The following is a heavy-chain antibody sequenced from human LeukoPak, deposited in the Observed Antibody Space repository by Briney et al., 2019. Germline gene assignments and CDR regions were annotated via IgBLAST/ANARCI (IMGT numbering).Heavy chain of an antibody. CDR3: ATDRNQLWFDY. CDR2: ISYSGST. V-gene: IGHV4-61*01. Sequence: PSETLSLTCTVSGGSVSSGNYYWSWIRQPPGKGLEWIGYISYSGSTNYNPSLKSRVTISVDTSKNQFSLKLSSVTAADTAVYYCATDRNQLWFDYWGQGTLVAGSS. J-gene: IGHJ4*02. CDR1: GGSVSSGNYY. D-gene: IGHD1-14*01.